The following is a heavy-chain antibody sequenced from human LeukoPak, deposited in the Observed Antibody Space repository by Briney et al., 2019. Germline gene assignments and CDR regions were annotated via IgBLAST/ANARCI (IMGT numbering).Heavy chain of an antibody. D-gene: IGHD6-19*01. Sequence: GGSLRLSCAASGFTFSSYSMNWVRQAPGKGLEWVSSISSSSSYIYYADSVKGRFTISRDNAKNSLYLQMNSLRAEGTAVYYCARATPYSSGWYYFDYWGQGTLVTVSS. CDR1: GFTFSSYS. CDR3: ARATPYSSGWYYFDY. J-gene: IGHJ4*02. CDR2: ISSSSSYI. V-gene: IGHV3-21*01.